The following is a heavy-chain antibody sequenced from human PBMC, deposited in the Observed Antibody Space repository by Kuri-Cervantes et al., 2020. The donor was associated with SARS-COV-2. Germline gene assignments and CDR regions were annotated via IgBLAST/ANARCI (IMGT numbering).Heavy chain of an antibody. CDR3: ARVPSSGWYPVDAAFDI. J-gene: IGHJ3*02. CDR2: IYYSGST. CDR1: GGSLSRSSYY. D-gene: IGHD6-19*01. Sequence: AKTMSPTGIVAGGSLSRSSYYWGWIRQPPGKGLEWIGSIYYSGSTYYNPSLKSRVTISVDTSKHQFSLKLSSVTAADTAVYYCARVPSSGWYPVDAAFDIWGQGTMVTVSS. V-gene: IGHV4-39*07.